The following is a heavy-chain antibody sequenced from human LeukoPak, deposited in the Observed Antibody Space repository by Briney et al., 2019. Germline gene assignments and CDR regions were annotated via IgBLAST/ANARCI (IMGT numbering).Heavy chain of an antibody. V-gene: IGHV3-21*01. CDR1: GFTFSSYS. CDR2: ISSSSSFI. CDR3: ARAYCSGGSCYLTPFDY. Sequence: GGSLRLSCAASGFTFSSYSMNWVRQAPGKGLEWVSSISSSSSFIYYADSVKGRFTISRDNAKNSLYLQMNSLRAEDTAVYYCARAYCSGGSCYLTPFDYWGQGTLVTVSS. D-gene: IGHD2-15*01. J-gene: IGHJ4*02.